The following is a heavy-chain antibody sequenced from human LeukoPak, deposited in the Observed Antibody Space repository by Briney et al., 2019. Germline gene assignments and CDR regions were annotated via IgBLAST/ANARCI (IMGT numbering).Heavy chain of an antibody. V-gene: IGHV1-69*13. Sequence: SVKVSCKASGGTFSSDVISWVRQVPGQGLEWTGGIIPILGTPNHAQKFQGRLTITADGSTTTAYMELSSLRSEDTAIYYCARGGTNDFWKDSWGQGTLVTVSS. D-gene: IGHD3-3*01. J-gene: IGHJ4*02. CDR3: ARGGTNDFWKDS. CDR2: IIPILGTP. CDR1: GGTFSSDV.